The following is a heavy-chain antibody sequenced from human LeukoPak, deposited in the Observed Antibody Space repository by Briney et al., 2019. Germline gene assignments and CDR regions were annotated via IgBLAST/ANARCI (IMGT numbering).Heavy chain of an antibody. CDR2: IYHSGST. CDR3: ARHAADIVVVPAAAFDY. V-gene: IGHV4-38-2*02. D-gene: IGHD2-2*01. J-gene: IGHJ4*02. CDR1: GGSISSGYY. Sequence: SETLSLTCTVSGGSISSGYYWGWIRQPPGKGLEWIGSIYHSGSTYYNPSLKGRVTISVDTSKNQFSLKLSSVTAADTAVYYCARHAADIVVVPAAAFDYWGQGTLVTVSS.